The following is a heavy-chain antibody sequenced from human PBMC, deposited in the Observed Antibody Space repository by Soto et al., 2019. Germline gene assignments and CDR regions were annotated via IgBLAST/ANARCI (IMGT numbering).Heavy chain of an antibody. CDR3: ANSRHDILIGSACYC. J-gene: IGHJ4*02. D-gene: IGHD3-9*01. CDR2: ISWNSGGI. Sequence: PGGSLRLSCAASGFTFDDYAMHWVRQGPGKGLEWVSGISWNSGGIGYADSVKGRFTISRDNAKNSLYLQMDRLRPEDPAFYYCANSRHDILIGSACYCWRQGTLGRVSS. CDR1: GFTFDDYA. V-gene: IGHV3-9*01.